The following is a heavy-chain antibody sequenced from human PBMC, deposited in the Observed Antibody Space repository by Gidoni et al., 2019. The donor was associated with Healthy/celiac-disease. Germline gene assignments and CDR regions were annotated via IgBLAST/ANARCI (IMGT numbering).Heavy chain of an antibody. CDR2: IYHSGST. V-gene: IGHV4-38-2*02. D-gene: IGHD2-2*01. CDR1: AYSFSSGYY. Sequence: QVQLQEPRLGLVQPSDTLCLTCTVSAYSFSSGYYWGGFRQLLGKGLDWIGSIYHSGSTYYNPYLKSRVTISVDTSKNQFSLKLSSVTAADTAVYYCARDVVVVPAAIPVGDYYGMDVWGQGTTVTVSS. J-gene: IGHJ6*02. CDR3: ARDVVVVPAAIPVGDYYGMDV.